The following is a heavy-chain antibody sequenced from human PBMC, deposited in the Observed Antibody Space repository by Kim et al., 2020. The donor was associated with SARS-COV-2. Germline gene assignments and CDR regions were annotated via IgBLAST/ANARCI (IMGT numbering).Heavy chain of an antibody. CDR2: ISGSGGST. CDR1: GFTFSSYA. CDR3: AKDQGQDIFRGYPTDP. Sequence: GGSLRLSCAASGFTFSSYAMSWVRQAPGKGLEWVSAISGSGGSTYYADSVKGRFTISRDNSKNTLYLQMNSLRAEDTAVYYCAKDQGQDIFRGYPTDPWGQGTLVTVSS. V-gene: IGHV3-23*01. J-gene: IGHJ5*02. D-gene: IGHD3-9*01.